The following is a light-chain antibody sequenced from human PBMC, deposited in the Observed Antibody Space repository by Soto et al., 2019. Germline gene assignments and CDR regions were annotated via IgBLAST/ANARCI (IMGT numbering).Light chain of an antibody. V-gene: IGKV3-20*01. CDR2: GAS. Sequence: EIVLTQSPGTLSLSPGERATLSCRASQSVSSSYLAWYQQKPGQAPRLLIYGASSRATGIPDRFSGSGSGTDFTLTISRLEPEDFAVYYCQQYPGYTVGQGTKLEIK. J-gene: IGKJ2*01. CDR3: QQYPGYT. CDR1: QSVSSSY.